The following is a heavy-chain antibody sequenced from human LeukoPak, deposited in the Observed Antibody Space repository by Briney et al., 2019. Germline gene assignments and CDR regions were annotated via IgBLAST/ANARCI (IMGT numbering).Heavy chain of an antibody. V-gene: IGHV3-23*01. CDR2: ISGSGGST. J-gene: IGHJ5*02. D-gene: IGHD3-22*01. CDR3: AKGPQYYYDSSPYYPT. CDR1: GFTFSSYA. Sequence: PGGSLRLSCAASGFTFSSYAMSWVRQAPGKGPEWVSAISGSGGSTYYADSVKGRFTISRDNSKNTLYLQMNSLRAEDTAVYYCAKGPQYYYDSSPYYPTWGQGTLVTVSS.